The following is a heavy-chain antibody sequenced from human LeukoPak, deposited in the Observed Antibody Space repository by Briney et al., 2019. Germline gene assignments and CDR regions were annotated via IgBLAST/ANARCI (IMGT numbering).Heavy chain of an antibody. J-gene: IGHJ6*02. CDR1: GFTFSSYA. CDR3: AKGFDSSSWYGTYYYYGMDV. V-gene: IGHV3-23*01. Sequence: GGSLGLSCAASGFTFSSYAMSWVRQAPGKGLEWVSAISGSGGSTYYADSVKGRFTISRDNSKNTLYLQMNSLRAEDTAVYYCAKGFDSSSWYGTYYYYGMDVWGQGTTVTVSS. CDR2: ISGSGGST. D-gene: IGHD6-13*01.